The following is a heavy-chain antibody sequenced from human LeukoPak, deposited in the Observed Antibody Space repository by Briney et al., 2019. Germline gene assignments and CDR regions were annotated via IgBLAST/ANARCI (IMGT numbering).Heavy chain of an antibody. Sequence: GASVKVSCKASGYIFTGYYIHWVRQAPGQGLEWMGWINPNSGDTKYAQKFQGRVTMTRDTSNNTVYMDLTRLIFDDTAMYYCARDLYYGSGSYYIWGQGTLVTVSS. CDR3: ARDLYYGSGSYYI. CDR2: INPNSGDT. CDR1: GYIFTGYY. V-gene: IGHV1-2*02. D-gene: IGHD3-10*01. J-gene: IGHJ1*01.